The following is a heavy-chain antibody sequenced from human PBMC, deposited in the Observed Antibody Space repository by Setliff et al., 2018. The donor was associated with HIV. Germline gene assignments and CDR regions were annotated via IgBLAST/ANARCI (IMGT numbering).Heavy chain of an antibody. CDR2: IIPIFGTA. CDR1: GGTFSSYA. J-gene: IGHJ3*02. D-gene: IGHD3-22*01. Sequence: SVKVSCKASGGTFSSYAISWVRKAPGQGLEWMGGIIPIFGTANYAQKFQGRVTITTDESTSTAYMELSSLRSEDTAVYYCARDRAHYYDSSGQMPFDIWGQGTMGTVS. V-gene: IGHV1-69*05. CDR3: ARDRAHYYDSSGQMPFDI.